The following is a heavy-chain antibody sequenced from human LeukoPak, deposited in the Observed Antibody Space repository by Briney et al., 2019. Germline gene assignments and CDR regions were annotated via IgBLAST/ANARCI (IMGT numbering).Heavy chain of an antibody. CDR3: ARRAGAYSHLYDY. Sequence: GGSLRLSCRASEFTFSSYAMNWVRQAPGKGLEWVSTISGSGGSIYYADSVEGRFTISRDNSKNTLYLQMNSLRAEDTAVYYCARRAGAYSHLYDYWGQGTLVTVSS. D-gene: IGHD4/OR15-4a*01. J-gene: IGHJ4*02. CDR2: ISGSGGSI. V-gene: IGHV3-23*01. CDR1: EFTFSSYA.